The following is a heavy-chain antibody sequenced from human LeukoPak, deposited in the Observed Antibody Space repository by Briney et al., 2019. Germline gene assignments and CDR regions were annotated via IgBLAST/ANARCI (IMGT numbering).Heavy chain of an antibody. CDR3: AKVIFAGYSDSSGYLDY. CDR2: IGGRSGST. V-gene: IGHV3-23*01. D-gene: IGHD3-22*01. CDR1: GFTFSSYA. Sequence: GGSLRLSCAASGFTFSSYAMSWVRQAPGKGLVWLSTIGGRSGSTYYADSVKGRFTISRDNSKNTLNLQMNSLRAEDTAVYYCAKVIFAGYSDSSGYLDYWGQGTLVTVSS. J-gene: IGHJ4*02.